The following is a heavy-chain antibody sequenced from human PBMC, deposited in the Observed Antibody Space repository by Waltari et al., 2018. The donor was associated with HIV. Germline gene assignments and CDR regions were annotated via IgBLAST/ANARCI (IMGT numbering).Heavy chain of an antibody. D-gene: IGHD3-3*01. V-gene: IGHV4-38-2*01. Sequence: QVQLQESGPGLVKPSDTLSLTCGVSGYPITSGYHWGWIRQPPGMGLAWIRSIFHSGSAYYNPPRSNRVTRSVDTSKNQFSLKLNSVTAADTAVYFCARSEGAQTATIFDRWGQGTLVTVSS. CDR1: GYPITSGYH. CDR2: IFHSGSA. CDR3: ARSEGAQTATIFDR. J-gene: IGHJ4*02.